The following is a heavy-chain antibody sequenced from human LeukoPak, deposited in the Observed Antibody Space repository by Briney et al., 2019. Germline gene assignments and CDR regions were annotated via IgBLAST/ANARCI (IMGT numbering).Heavy chain of an antibody. D-gene: IGHD3-10*01. J-gene: IGHJ4*02. CDR2: IYYSGST. CDR1: GGSISSYY. CDR3: ARYGSGSYDFDY. Sequence: SETLSLTCTVSGGSISSYYWSWIRQPPGKGLEWIGYIYYSGSTNYNPSLKSRVTISVDTSKNRFSLKLSSVTAADTAVYYCARYGSGSYDFDYWGQGTLVTVSS. V-gene: IGHV4-59*01.